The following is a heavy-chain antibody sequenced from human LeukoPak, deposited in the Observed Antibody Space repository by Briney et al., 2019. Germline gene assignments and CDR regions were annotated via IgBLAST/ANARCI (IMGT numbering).Heavy chain of an antibody. Sequence: ASVKVSCKASGYTFTGYYMHWVRQAPGQGLEWMGWINPNSGGTNYAQKFQGRVTMTRDTSISTAYMELSRLRSDDTAVYYCATRRAYCGGDCYYGYWGQGTLVTASS. CDR1: GYTFTGYY. D-gene: IGHD2-21*02. CDR2: INPNSGGT. V-gene: IGHV1-2*02. CDR3: ATRRAYCGGDCYYGY. J-gene: IGHJ4*02.